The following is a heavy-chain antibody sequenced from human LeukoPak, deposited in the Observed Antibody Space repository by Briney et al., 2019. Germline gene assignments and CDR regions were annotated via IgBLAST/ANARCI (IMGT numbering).Heavy chain of an antibody. J-gene: IGHJ5*02. V-gene: IGHV3-7*03. CDR2: INQDGSAK. CDR3: ARGRGIVVVPAAMRNWFDP. CDR1: GLTFSSYW. Sequence: GGSLRLSCAASGLTFSSYWMSWVRRAPGKGLEWVANINQDGSAKYYVDSVKGRFTISRDNAKNSLYLQMNSLRAEDTAVYYCARGRGIVVVPAAMRNWFDPWGQGTLVTVSS. D-gene: IGHD2-2*01.